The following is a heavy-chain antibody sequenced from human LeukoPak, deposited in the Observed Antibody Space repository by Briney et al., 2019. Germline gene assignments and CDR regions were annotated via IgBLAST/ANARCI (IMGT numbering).Heavy chain of an antibody. Sequence: ASVKVSCKASGYTFTDYYMHWVRQAPGQGFEWMGWINPNDGDTNYAQKFQGRVTMTRDTSISTAHMEVSRLRSDDTAVYYCARADFLYCSSSTCLFDYWGQGTLVTVSS. D-gene: IGHD2-2*01. J-gene: IGHJ4*02. CDR3: ARADFLYCSSSTCLFDY. V-gene: IGHV1-2*02. CDR2: INPNDGDT. CDR1: GYTFTDYY.